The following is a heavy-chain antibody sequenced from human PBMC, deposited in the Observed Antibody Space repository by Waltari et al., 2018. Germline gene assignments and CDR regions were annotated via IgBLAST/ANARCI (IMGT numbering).Heavy chain of an antibody. CDR2: MFHSGKT. CDR3: ARARCGAGGSCYYTTAHFYYMDV. CDR1: GDSIRDEHHY. D-gene: IGHD2-15*01. V-gene: IGHV4-31*02. Sequence: QVQLLESGPGLVRPSQTLSLTCSVSGDSIRDEHHYWTWVRPFPGKGLDWIGFMFHSGKTFYNPSTQSRGVLSLDASNNQFSLRLSSVTVADTAIYYCARARCGAGGSCYYTTAHFYYMDVWGKGTTVAVSS. J-gene: IGHJ6*03.